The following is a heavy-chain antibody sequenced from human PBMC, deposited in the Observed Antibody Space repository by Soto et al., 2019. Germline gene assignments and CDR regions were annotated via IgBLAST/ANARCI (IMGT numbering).Heavy chain of an antibody. CDR2: IYYSGST. Sequence: SETLSLTCTVSGGSISSYYWSWIRQPPGKGLEWIGYIYYSGSTNYNPSLKSRVTISVDTSKNQFSLKLSSVTAADTAVYYCARLATDYYYMDVWGKGTTVTVSS. CDR1: GGSISSYY. J-gene: IGHJ6*03. V-gene: IGHV4-59*08. CDR3: ARLATDYYYMDV.